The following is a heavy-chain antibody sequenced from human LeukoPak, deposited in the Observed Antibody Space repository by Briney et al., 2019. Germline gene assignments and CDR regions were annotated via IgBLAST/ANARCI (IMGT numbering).Heavy chain of an antibody. V-gene: IGHV3-23*01. CDR1: GFTFSSYA. CDR3: TKGPETMIVPDY. D-gene: IGHD3-22*01. CDR2: ISGSGGST. Sequence: GESLRLSCAASGFTFSSYAMSWVRQAPGKGLEWVLGISGSGGSTNYADSVKGRFTISRDNSKNTLYLQMDSLRAEDTAVYYCTKGPETMIVPDYWGQGTLVTVSS. J-gene: IGHJ4*02.